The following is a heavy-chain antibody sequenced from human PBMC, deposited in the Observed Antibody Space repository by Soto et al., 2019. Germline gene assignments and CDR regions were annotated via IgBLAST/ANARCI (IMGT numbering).Heavy chain of an antibody. V-gene: IGHV4-39*01. J-gene: IGHJ4*02. CDR2: IFYSGFT. Sequence: SETLSLTCTVSGCSISSRPYYWGWIRQPPGKGLEWIGSIFYSGFTYYNPSLKSRVTISVDTSKNQFSLKLSSVTAADTAVYYCARHTPEKTGTSPFDYWGQGTLVTVSS. CDR1: GCSISSRPYY. CDR3: ARHTPEKTGTSPFDY. D-gene: IGHD1-7*01.